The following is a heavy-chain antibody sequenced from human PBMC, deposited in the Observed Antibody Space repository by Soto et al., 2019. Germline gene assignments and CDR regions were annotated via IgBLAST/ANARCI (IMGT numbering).Heavy chain of an antibody. Sequence: SETLSLTCTVPGGSISSSRYYWGWLRQPPGKGLEWIGSIYYTGSAHYNPSLESRVTISLDTPKNQFSLMLSSVTAADTAVYYCATRPIFGVAFDNWGQGTLVTVSS. D-gene: IGHD3-3*01. CDR3: ATRPIFGVAFDN. CDR1: GGSISSSRYY. CDR2: IYYTGSA. J-gene: IGHJ4*02. V-gene: IGHV4-39*01.